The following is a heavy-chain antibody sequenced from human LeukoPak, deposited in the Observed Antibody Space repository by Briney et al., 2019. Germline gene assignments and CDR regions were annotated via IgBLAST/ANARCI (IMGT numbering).Heavy chain of an antibody. CDR3: GRDTHLES. J-gene: IGHJ4*02. CDR1: GVSISSTSHA. V-gene: IGHV4-39*01. Sequence: PSEILSLTCTVSGVSISSTSHAWGWSRQPPGKGLEWLGNIYNSGSSNYSPSLRSRVSISVDTSKNQFSLRLRSVTAADTAVYYCGRDTHLESWGQGILVTVSS. CDR2: IYNSGSS.